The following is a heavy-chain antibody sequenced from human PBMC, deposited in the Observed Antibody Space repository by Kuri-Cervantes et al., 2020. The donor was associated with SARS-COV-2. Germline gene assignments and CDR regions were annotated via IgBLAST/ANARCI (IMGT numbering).Heavy chain of an antibody. V-gene: IGHV3-30*02. J-gene: IGHJ3*02. CDR1: GFTFGSYG. CDR3: AKGRIHHSDAFDI. CDR2: IRYDGSNK. Sequence: GGSLRLSCAASGFTFGSYGMHWVRQAPGKGLEWVAFIRYDGSNKYYADSVKGRFTISRDNSKNTLYLQMNSLRAEDTAVYYCAKGRIHHSDAFDIWGQGTMVTVSS. D-gene: IGHD1-14*01.